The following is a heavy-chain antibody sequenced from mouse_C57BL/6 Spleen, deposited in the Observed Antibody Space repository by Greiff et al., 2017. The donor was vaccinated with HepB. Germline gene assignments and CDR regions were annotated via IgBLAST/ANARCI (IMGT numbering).Heavy chain of an antibody. Sequence: EVKLVESGGGLVKPGGSLKLSCAASGFTFSSYAMSWVRQTPEKRLEWVATISDGGSYTYYPDNVKGRFTISRDNAKNNLYLQMSHLKSEDTAMYYCARDEGGSTMITPHGAYWGQGTLVTVSA. CDR2: ISDGGSYT. CDR1: GFTFSSYA. CDR3: ARDEGGSTMITPHGAY. J-gene: IGHJ3*01. D-gene: IGHD2-4*01. V-gene: IGHV5-4*01.